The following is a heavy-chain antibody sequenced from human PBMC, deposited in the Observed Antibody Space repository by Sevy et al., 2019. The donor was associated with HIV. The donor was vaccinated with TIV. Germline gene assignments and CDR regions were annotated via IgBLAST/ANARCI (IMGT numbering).Heavy chain of an antibody. D-gene: IGHD2-21*02. CDR2: IASHGNYN. Sequence: GGSLKLSCAASGFIFSHYEMHGVRQAPGKGREWGAVIASHGNYNSLAASVKGRFTISRDTARNTLDLHMNSLRVEDTAVHYCARLESCGGDCYYFDSWGQGALVTVSS. J-gene: IGHJ4*02. CDR1: GFIFSHYE. V-gene: IGHV3-30-3*01. CDR3: ARLESCGGDCYYFDS.